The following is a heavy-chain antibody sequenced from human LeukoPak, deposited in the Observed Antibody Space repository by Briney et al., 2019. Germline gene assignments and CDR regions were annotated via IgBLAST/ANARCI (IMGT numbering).Heavy chain of an antibody. CDR1: GYTFTGYY. J-gene: IGHJ3*02. Sequence: ASVKVSCKASGYTFTGYYMHWVRQAPGQGLEWMGWINPNRGGTNYAQKFQGRVTMTRDTSISTAYMELSRLRSDDTAVYYCARVPLYYYDSSGYYYGLVGAFDIWGQGTMVTVSS. CDR3: ARVPLYYYDSSGYYYGLVGAFDI. D-gene: IGHD3-22*01. V-gene: IGHV1-2*02. CDR2: INPNRGGT.